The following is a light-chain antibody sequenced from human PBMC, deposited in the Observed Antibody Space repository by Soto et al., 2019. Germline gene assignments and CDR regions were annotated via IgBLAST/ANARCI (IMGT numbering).Light chain of an antibody. CDR2: LEGSGSY. V-gene: IGLV4-60*02. Sequence: QSVLTQSSSASASLGSSVKLTCTLSSGHSSYIIAWHQQQPGKAPRYLIKLEGSGSYNKGSGVPDRFSGSSSGADRYLTISNLQFEDEANYYSETWDSNTRVFGGGTKLTVL. CDR3: ETWDSNTRV. J-gene: IGLJ2*01. CDR1: SGHSSYI.